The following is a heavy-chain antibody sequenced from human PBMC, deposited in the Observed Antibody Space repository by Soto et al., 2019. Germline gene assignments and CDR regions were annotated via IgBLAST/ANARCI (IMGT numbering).Heavy chain of an antibody. CDR2: INHSGST. CDR3: ARVIAAAGTDDY. Sequence: QLQLQQWGAGLLKPSETLSLTCAVYGGSFSGYYWSWIRQPPGKGLEWIGEINHSGSTNYNPSLKSRVTISVDTSKNQFSLKLSSVTAADTAVYYCARVIAAAGTDDYWGQGTLVTVSS. CDR1: GGSFSGYY. D-gene: IGHD6-13*01. V-gene: IGHV4-34*01. J-gene: IGHJ4*02.